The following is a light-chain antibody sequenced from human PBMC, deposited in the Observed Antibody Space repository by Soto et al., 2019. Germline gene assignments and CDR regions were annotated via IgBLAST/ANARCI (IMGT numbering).Light chain of an antibody. CDR1: QSVSSSY. J-gene: IGKJ2*01. V-gene: IGKV3-20*01. CDR2: GAS. Sequence: EIVLTQSPGTLSLSPGERATLSCRASQSVSSSYLAWYQQKPGQAPRLLIYGASSSSTGIPDRFTGSGSGTDVTLTISRLEPEAFAVYYCQQYGSPPHTFGEGKKLVIK. CDR3: QQYGSPPHT.